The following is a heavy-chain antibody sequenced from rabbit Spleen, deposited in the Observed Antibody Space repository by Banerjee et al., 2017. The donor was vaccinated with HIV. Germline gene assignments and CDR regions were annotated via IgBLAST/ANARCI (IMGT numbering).Heavy chain of an antibody. V-gene: IGHV1S45*01. J-gene: IGHJ4*01. CDR1: GFSFSDRDV. CDR3: ARDLVAVIGWNFNL. Sequence: QEQLVESGGGLVQPGGSLTLTCKASGFSFSDRDVMCWVRQAPGKGLQWIACINVYTGKPVYATWAKGRFTISRTSSTTVTLQMTSLTAADTATYFCARDLVAVIGWNFNLWGQGTLVTVS. CDR2: INVYTGKP. D-gene: IGHD1-1*01.